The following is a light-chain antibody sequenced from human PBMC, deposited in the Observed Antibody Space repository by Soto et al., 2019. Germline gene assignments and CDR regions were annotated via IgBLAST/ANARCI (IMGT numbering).Light chain of an antibody. Sequence: DIQRTQSPSSLSASIGDRVTITCRASQNISIFLNWYQQKPGKAPKLLIYAASDLESGVPSRISGGGSGTEFTLSISSLQPEDFATYYCQQSYSTLVTFGPGTKVDIK. CDR1: QNISIF. CDR3: QQSYSTLVT. CDR2: AAS. V-gene: IGKV1-39*01. J-gene: IGKJ3*01.